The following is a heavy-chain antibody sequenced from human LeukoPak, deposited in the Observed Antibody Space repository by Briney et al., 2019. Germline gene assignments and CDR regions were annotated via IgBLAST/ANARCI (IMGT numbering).Heavy chain of an antibody. D-gene: IGHD3-10*01. CDR3: ARGSGREVTMVRGVFRY. V-gene: IGHV3-30-3*01. CDR1: GFTFSSYA. CDR2: ISYDGSNK. J-gene: IGHJ4*02. Sequence: GRSLRLSCAASGFTFSSYAMHWVRQAPGKGLEWVAVISYDGSNKYYADSVKGRFTISRDNSKNTLYLQMNSLRAEDTAVYYCARGSGREVTMVRGVFRYWGQGTLVTVSS.